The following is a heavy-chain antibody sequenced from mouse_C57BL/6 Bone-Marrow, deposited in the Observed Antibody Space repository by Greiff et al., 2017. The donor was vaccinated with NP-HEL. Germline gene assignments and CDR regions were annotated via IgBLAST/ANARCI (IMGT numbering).Heavy chain of an antibody. CDR3: AREGGYDYPYYFDY. CDR1: GYTFTDYY. D-gene: IGHD2-4*01. J-gene: IGHJ2*01. V-gene: IGHV1-26*01. Sequence: VQLQQSGPELVKPGASVKISCKASGYTFTDYYMHWVKQSHGKSLEWIGDINPNNGGTSYNQKFKGKATLTVDKSSSTAYMELRSLTSEDSAVYYCAREGGYDYPYYFDYWGQGTTLTVSS. CDR2: INPNNGGT.